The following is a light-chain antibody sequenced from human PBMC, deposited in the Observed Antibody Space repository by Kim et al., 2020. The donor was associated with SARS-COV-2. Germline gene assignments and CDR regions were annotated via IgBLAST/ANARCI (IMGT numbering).Light chain of an antibody. V-gene: IGKV1-27*01. J-gene: IGKJ3*01. CDR3: QKYNSALT. CDR1: QGISNC. CDR2: TAS. Sequence: SASVGDRVTITCRASQGISNCLAWYQQKPGKVPKLLIYTASTLQSGVPSRFSGSGSGTDFTLTISSLQPEDVATYYCQKYNSALTFGPGTKVDIK.